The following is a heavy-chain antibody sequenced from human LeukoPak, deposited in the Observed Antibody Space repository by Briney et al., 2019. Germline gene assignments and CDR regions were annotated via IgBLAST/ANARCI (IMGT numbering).Heavy chain of an antibody. CDR1: GFTFSSYW. CDR2: IKSDGSST. Sequence: GGSLRLSCSASGFTFSSYWMHWVRQVPGKGLVWVSRIKSDGSSTSYADSVKGRFTISRDNVKNMLYLHMNSLRVEDTAVYYCSREVYYGSGNWFDRWGEGTLVTVSS. J-gene: IGHJ5*02. V-gene: IGHV3-74*01. CDR3: SREVYYGSGNWFDR. D-gene: IGHD3-10*01.